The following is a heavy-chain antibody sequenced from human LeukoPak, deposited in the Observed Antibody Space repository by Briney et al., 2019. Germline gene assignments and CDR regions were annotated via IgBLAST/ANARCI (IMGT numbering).Heavy chain of an antibody. V-gene: IGHV3-21*01. CDR2: ISSSSSYI. D-gene: IGHD2-8*01. CDR1: GFTFSSYS. J-gene: IGHJ4*02. CDR3: ARDDRHPADTKNFDY. Sequence: KSGGSLRLSCAASGFTFSSYSMNWARQAPGKGLEWVSSISSSSSYIYYADSVKGRFTISRDNAKNSLYLQMNSLRAEDTAVYYCARDDRHPADTKNFDYWGQGTLVTVSS.